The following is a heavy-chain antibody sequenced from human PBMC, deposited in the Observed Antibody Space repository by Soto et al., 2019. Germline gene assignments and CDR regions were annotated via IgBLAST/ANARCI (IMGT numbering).Heavy chain of an antibody. CDR3: ARHGSK. Sequence: XASLSLTCTVSGVPISNSSYYWGWIRRPPGKGLEWIGTIYYSGITYYNPSLKSRVTISVDTSKNQFSLKLTSVTAADTAVYYCARHGSKWGQGTLVTVSS. V-gene: IGHV4-39*01. J-gene: IGHJ4*02. CDR1: GVPISNSSYY. CDR2: IYYSGIT.